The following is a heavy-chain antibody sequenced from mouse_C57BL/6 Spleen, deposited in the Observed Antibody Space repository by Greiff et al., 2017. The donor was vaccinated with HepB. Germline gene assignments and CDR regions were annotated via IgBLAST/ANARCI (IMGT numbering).Heavy chain of an antibody. Sequence: VKRVESGAELVKPGASVKLSCKASGYTFTEYTIHWVKQRSGQGLEWIGWFYPGSGSIKYNEKFKDKATLTADKSSSTVYMELSRLTSEDSAVYFCARHEDSWDWFAYWGQGTLVTVSA. J-gene: IGHJ3*01. V-gene: IGHV1-62-2*01. CDR3: ARHEDSWDWFAY. CDR2: FYPGSGSI. D-gene: IGHD4-1*01. CDR1: GYTFTEYT.